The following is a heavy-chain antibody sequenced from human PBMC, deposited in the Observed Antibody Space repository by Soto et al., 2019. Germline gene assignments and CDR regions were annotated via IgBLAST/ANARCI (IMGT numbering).Heavy chain of an antibody. CDR2: INQGGSEK. CDR1: GFTFSNYW. CDR3: VKDDGDYSFDY. D-gene: IGHD4-17*01. Sequence: GGSLRLSCAASGFTFSNYWMSWVRQAPGKGLEWVAKINQGGSEKWSADSVKGRFTISRDNAKNSLYLQLNSLGAEDTAVYYCVKDDGDYSFDYWGQGTLVTVSS. J-gene: IGHJ4*02. V-gene: IGHV3-7*03.